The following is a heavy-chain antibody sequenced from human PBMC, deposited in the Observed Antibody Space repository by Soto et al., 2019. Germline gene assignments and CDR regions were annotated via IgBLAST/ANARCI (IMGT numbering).Heavy chain of an antibody. V-gene: IGHV3-30-3*01. CDR1: GFTFSSYA. CDR2: ISYDGSNK. D-gene: IGHD5-12*01. CDR3: AREDSGYHLYNFDC. J-gene: IGHJ4*02. Sequence: QVQLVESGGGVVQPGRSLRLSCAASGFTFSSYAMHWVRQAPGKGLEWVAVISYDGSNKYYADSVKGRFTISRDNSKNTLYLQMNSLGAEDTGVYYCAREDSGYHLYNFDCWGQGTLVTVSS.